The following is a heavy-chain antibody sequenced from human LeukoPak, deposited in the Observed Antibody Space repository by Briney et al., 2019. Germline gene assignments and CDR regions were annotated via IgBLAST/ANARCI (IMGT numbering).Heavy chain of an antibody. Sequence: PSETLSLTCTVSGGSISSYYWSWIRQPPGKGLEWIGYIYYSGSTNYNPSLKSRATISVDTSKNQFSLKLSSVTAADTAVYYCARETRSGGSLLRGNWFDPWGQGTLVTVSS. CDR1: GGSISSYY. CDR2: IYYSGST. D-gene: IGHD2-15*01. CDR3: ARETRSGGSLLRGNWFDP. J-gene: IGHJ5*02. V-gene: IGHV4-59*01.